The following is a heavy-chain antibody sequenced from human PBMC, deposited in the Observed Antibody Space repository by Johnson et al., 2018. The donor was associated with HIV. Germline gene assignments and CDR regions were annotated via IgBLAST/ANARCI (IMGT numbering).Heavy chain of an antibody. CDR2: INGNGDKT. CDR3: SKSQVIAVAGTDDAFDF. Sequence: VQLVESGGGLVQPGGSLRLSCAASGFTFRSYAMSWVRQAPGKGLEWVSSINGNGDKTYYADSVKGRFTVSRDNTKNTMSLQMKSMRAEDTAIYYCSKSQVIAVAGTDDAFDFWGQGTMVTVSS. D-gene: IGHD6-19*01. V-gene: IGHV3-23*04. CDR1: GFTFRSYA. J-gene: IGHJ3*01.